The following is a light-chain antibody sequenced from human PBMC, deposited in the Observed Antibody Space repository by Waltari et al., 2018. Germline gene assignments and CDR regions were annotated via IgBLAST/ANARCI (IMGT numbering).Light chain of an antibody. J-gene: IGLJ2*01. CDR3: AVLDDILNGHVV. V-gene: IGLV1-44*01. CDR2: NNN. Sequence: QSVLTQPPSASGTPGQRVTISCSGSSSNIGSNTVNWYQQLPGTAPKLLLYNNNQRPSGVPHRVSGSEAGTSASLAISGLQSEDAADYHCAVLDDILNGHVVFGGGTKLTVL. CDR1: SSNIGSNT.